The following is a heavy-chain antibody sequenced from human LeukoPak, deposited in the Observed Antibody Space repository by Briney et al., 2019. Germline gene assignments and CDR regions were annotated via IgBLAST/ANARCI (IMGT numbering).Heavy chain of an antibody. D-gene: IGHD3-10*01. J-gene: IGHJ4*02. V-gene: IGHV3-48*04. CDR1: GFTFNTFN. CDR3: TREMGEDYGSGTFFDL. CDR2: ISSGGDTK. Sequence: PGGSLRLSCAASGFTFNTFNMNWVRQAPGKGLEGVSYISSGGDTKYYADSVKGRFTMSRDNAKNSLYLQMNTLRAEDTAVYYCTREMGEDYGSGTFFDLWGQGNMVTVSS.